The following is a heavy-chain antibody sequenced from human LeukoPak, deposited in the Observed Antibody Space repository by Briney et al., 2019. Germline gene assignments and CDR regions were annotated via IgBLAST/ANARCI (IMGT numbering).Heavy chain of an antibody. CDR2: MNPNSGNT. CDR1: GYTFTSYD. Sequence: GASVKVSCKASGYTFTSYDINWVRQATGQGLEWMGWMNPNSGNTGYAQKFKGRVTMTRNTSISTAYMELSSLRSEDTAVYYCARGHDILTGYYYDPFDYWGQGTLVTVSS. D-gene: IGHD3-9*01. V-gene: IGHV1-8*01. J-gene: IGHJ4*02. CDR3: ARGHDILTGYYYDPFDY.